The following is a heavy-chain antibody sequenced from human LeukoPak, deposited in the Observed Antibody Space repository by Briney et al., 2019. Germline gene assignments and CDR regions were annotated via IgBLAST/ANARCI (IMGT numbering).Heavy chain of an antibody. Sequence: PGGSLRLSCAGSGFTLSSNWMHWVRQAPGKGLVWVSRFYSDGSRTNDADSVKGRFTISGDNAKNTQYLQMNSLRAEDAAVYYCARSGRGGAFDISGQGTMVTVSS. CDR1: GFTLSSNW. CDR2: FYSDGSRT. CDR3: ARSGRGGAFDI. V-gene: IGHV3-74*01. D-gene: IGHD1-26*01. J-gene: IGHJ3*02.